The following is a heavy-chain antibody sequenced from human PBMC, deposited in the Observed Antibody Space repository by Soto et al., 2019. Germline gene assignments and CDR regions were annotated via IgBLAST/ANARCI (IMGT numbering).Heavy chain of an antibody. D-gene: IGHD4-17*01. V-gene: IGHV3-15*01. CDR3: AFQESTTVTKFDY. Sequence: GWSLRLSCEASGFSFNNAWMSWIRQAPGKGLEWVGRIKSKIDGGTTDYAAPVKGRFTISRDDSKNTLYLQMNSLKTEDTAVYYCAFQESTTVTKFDYWGHGTLVTVSS. J-gene: IGHJ4*01. CDR2: IKSKIDGGTT. CDR1: GFSFNNAW.